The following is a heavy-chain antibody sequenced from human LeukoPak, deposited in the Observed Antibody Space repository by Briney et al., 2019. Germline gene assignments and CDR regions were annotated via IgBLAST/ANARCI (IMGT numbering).Heavy chain of an antibody. CDR1: GFTFSGYD. Sequence: PGGSLRLSCAASGFTFSGYDMSWVRQAPGKGLEWVSYTSSSSSSIYYADSVKSRFTISRVNAKNSLYLQMNSLRAEDTAVYYCARLRYYGMDVWGQGTTVTVSS. CDR2: TSSSSSSI. CDR3: ARLRYYGMDV. V-gene: IGHV3-48*04. J-gene: IGHJ6*02.